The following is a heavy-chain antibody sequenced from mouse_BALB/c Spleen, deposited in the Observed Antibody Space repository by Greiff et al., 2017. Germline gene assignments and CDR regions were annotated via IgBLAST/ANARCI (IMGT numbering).Heavy chain of an antibody. V-gene: IGHV2-9*02. CDR3: APGTWFAY. J-gene: IGHJ3*01. CDR2: IWAGGST. Sequence: QVQLKESGPGLVAPSQSLSITCNVSGFSLTSYGVHWVRQPPGKGLEWLGVIWAGGSTNDNSALMSRLSISKDNSKSKVFLKMNSLQTDDTAMYYCAPGTWFAYWGQGTLVTVSA. CDR1: GFSLTSYG. D-gene: IGHD4-1*01.